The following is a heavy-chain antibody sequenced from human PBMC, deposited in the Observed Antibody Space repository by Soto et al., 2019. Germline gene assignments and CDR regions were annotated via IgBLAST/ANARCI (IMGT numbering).Heavy chain of an antibody. J-gene: IGHJ6*02. V-gene: IGHV3-48*02. CDR1: GFTFSSYR. CDR3: ACSRKLRSGSSYNPPHV. CDR2: ISSTTTTI. D-gene: IGHD3-10*01. Sequence: GGSLRLSCAASGFTFSSYRMNWVRQGPGKGLECVSYISSTTTTIYYADSVKGRFTISGDNAKNSLYLQMNSRRDEDTAVYYCACSRKLRSGSSYNPPHVWAHGTTVIVSS.